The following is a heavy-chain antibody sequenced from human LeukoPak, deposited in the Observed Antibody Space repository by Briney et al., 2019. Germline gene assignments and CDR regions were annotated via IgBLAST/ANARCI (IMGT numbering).Heavy chain of an antibody. J-gene: IGHJ4*02. Sequence: PSETLSLTCAVYGGSFSGYYWSWIRQPPGKGLEWIGEINHSGSTNYNPSLKSRVTISVDTSKNQFSLKLSSVTAADTAVYYCARGRSTWWSGPFDYWGQGTLVTVSS. CDR3: ARGRSTWWSGPFDY. V-gene: IGHV4-34*01. D-gene: IGHD3-3*01. CDR2: INHSGST. CDR1: GGSFSGYY.